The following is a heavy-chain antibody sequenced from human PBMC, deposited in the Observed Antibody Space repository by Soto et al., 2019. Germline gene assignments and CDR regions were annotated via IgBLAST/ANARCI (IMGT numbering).Heavy chain of an antibody. CDR1: GNTFISAG. J-gene: IGHJ4*02. V-gene: IGHV1-18*01. Sequence: GASVKVSCKASGNTFISAGLTWVRQAPGQGLEWMGWISTYNGNSNYAQKFQGRVTMTTDTSTSTVYMELRSLRSDDTAMYYCARGVRDFDYWGQGTLVTVS. CDR3: ARGVRDFDY. CDR2: ISTYNGNS.